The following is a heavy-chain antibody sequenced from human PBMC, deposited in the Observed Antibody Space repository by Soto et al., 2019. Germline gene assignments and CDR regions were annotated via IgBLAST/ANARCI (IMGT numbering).Heavy chain of an antibody. CDR1: GGSISSGGYS. D-gene: IGHD2-15*01. J-gene: IGHJ4*02. Sequence: QLQLHESGSVLVKPSQTLSLTCAVSGGSISSGGYSWSWIRQPPGKGLEWIGYIYHSGSTYYNPSLKSRVTISVDRSKNQFSLKLSSVTAADTAVYYCARGLVVAAQHWGQGTLVTVSS. CDR2: IYHSGST. V-gene: IGHV4-30-2*01. CDR3: ARGLVVAAQH.